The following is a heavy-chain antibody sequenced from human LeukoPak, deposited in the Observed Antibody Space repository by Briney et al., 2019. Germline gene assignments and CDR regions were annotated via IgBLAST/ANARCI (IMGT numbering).Heavy chain of an antibody. CDR1: GFDCSRYW. CDR3: AKSARLGVIQY. D-gene: IGHD3-16*02. V-gene: IGHV3-7*03. CDR2: IEQDGGEE. J-gene: IGHJ4*02. Sequence: PGGSLRLSCAASGFDCSRYWMTWVRQAPGKGLEWVANIEQDGGEEYYVDSVKGRFTISRDNAKNSLYLQMNSLRVEDTAVYYCAKSARLGVIQYWGQGTLVTVSS.